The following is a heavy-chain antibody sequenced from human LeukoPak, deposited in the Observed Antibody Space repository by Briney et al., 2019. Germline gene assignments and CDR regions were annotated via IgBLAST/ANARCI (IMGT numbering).Heavy chain of an antibody. CDR1: GFTVSSNY. CDR3: ARDSGSYSDYYYGMDV. V-gene: IGHV3-66*01. D-gene: IGHD1-26*01. Sequence: GGSLRLSCAASGFTVSSNYMSWVGQAPGKGLEWVSVIYSGGSTYYADSVKGRFTISRDNSKNTLYLQMNSLRAEDTAVYYCARDSGSYSDYYYGMDVWGQGTTVTISS. J-gene: IGHJ6*02. CDR2: IYSGGST.